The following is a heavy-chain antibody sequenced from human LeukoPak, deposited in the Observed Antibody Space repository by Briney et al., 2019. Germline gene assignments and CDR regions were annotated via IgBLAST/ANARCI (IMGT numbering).Heavy chain of an antibody. J-gene: IGHJ6*02. CDR2: IVVGSGNT. V-gene: IGHV1-58*01. CDR1: GFTFTSSA. CDR3: AADQSWELQGPLYYYGMDV. D-gene: IGHD1-26*01. Sequence: SVKVSCKASGFTFTSSAVQWVRQARGQRLEWIGWIVVGSGNTNYAQKFRERVTITRDMSTSTAYMELSSLRSEDTAVYYCAADQSWELQGPLYYYGMDVWGQGTTVTVSS.